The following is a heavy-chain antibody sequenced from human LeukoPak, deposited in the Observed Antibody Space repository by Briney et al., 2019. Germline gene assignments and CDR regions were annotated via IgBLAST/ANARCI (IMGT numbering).Heavy chain of an antibody. CDR1: GYTFTGYY. CDR3: ARGGDAYINNWFDP. D-gene: IGHD5-24*01. Sequence: ASVTVSCKASGYTFTGYYMHWVRQAPGQGLEWMGWINPHTGGTNYAQKFQGRVTMTRDTSITTAYLDLSSLRSDDTAIYYCARGGDAYINNWFDPWGQGTLVTVSS. CDR2: INPHTGGT. J-gene: IGHJ5*02. V-gene: IGHV1-2*02.